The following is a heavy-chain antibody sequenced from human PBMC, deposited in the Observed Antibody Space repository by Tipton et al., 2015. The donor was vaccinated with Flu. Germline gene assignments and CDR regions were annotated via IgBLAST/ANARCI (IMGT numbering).Heavy chain of an antibody. V-gene: IGHV4-59*01. D-gene: IGHD3-22*01. CDR1: GGSISSYY. J-gene: IGHJ5*02. CDR3: ARDSGDSSGYYSEVWFGP. Sequence: TLSLTCTVSGGSISSYYWSWIRQPPGKGLEWIGYIYYSGSTNYNPSLKSRVTISVDTSKNQFSLKLSSVTAADTAVYYCARDSGDSSGYYSEVWFGPWGQGTLVTVSS. CDR2: IYYSGST.